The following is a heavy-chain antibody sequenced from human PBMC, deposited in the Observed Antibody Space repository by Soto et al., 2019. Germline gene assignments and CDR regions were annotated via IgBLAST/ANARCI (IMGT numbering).Heavy chain of an antibody. V-gene: IGHV3-30-3*01. CDR1: GFTFSSYA. CDR2: ISYDGSNK. D-gene: IGHD2-15*01. Sequence: QVQLVESGGGVVQPGRSLRLSCAAYGFTFSSYAMHWVRQAPGKGLEWVAVISYDGSNKYYADSVKGRFTISRDNSKNTLYLQMNILRAEDTAVYYCARERLRCSGGSCYTDYWGQGTLVTVSS. CDR3: ARERLRCSGGSCYTDY. J-gene: IGHJ4*02.